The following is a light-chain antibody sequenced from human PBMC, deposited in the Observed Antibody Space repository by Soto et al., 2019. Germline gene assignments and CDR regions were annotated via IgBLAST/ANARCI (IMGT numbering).Light chain of an antibody. CDR3: QQYNNLPYT. Sequence: DIQMTQSPSSLSASLGYRVTISCQASQAISKYLHWYHQRPGKAPILVIYDASNLEAGAPSRFSGGGSGTSFTLTITSLHPEDIGTDFCQQYNNLPYTFGQGTKLDIK. V-gene: IGKV1-33*01. J-gene: IGKJ2*01. CDR2: DAS. CDR1: QAISKY.